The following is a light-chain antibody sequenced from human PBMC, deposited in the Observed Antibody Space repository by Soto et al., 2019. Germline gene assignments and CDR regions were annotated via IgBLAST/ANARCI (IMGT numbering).Light chain of an antibody. CDR3: LQDYNYPRT. J-gene: IGKJ1*01. Sequence: AIQMTQSPSYLSASVGDRVTITCRASQDIRNDLGWYQQKPGRAPKLLIYAASTLQTGDPSRFSGGGSGTDFTLTISSLQPEDFATYYCLQDYNYPRTFGQGTKVDIK. CDR2: AAS. CDR1: QDIRND. V-gene: IGKV1-6*01.